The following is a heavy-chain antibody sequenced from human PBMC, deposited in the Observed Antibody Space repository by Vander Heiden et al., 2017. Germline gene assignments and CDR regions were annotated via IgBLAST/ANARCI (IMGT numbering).Heavy chain of an antibody. D-gene: IGHD6-13*01. J-gene: IGHJ5*02. Sequence: HVQLVQSGAEGKKPGASVNVSCKASGYTFTGYYRHWVRQAPGQGLEWMGWINPNSGGTNYPQKFQGSVTMTRDTPISTAYVELSRLRSDDTAVYYGARGPMQQLVFKVGVWFDPWGQGTLVTVSS. V-gene: IGHV1-2*02. CDR3: ARGPMQQLVFKVGVWFDP. CDR2: INPNSGGT. CDR1: GYTFTGYY.